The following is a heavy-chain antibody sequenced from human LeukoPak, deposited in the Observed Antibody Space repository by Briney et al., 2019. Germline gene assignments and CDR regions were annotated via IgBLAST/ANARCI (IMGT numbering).Heavy chain of an antibody. CDR2: VCGSNTDT. V-gene: IGHV3-23*01. D-gene: IGHD1-26*01. J-gene: IGHJ4*02. CDR1: GFSFSRNA. CDR3: ATHDTMVGIS. Sequence: GGSLRLSCVASGFSFSRNAMNWLRQPPGKGLEWVSGVCGSNTDTSYADSVKGRFTISRDNSQNTVSLVMNNLRAEDTAIYYCATHDTMVGISWGQGTLVTVSS.